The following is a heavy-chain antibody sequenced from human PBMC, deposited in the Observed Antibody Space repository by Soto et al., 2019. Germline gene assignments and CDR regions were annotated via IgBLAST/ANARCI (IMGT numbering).Heavy chain of an antibody. Sequence: EVQLVESGGGLVQPGGSLRLSCAASGLIFSDYHMDWVRQAPGKGLGWVGSIRRKANSYTTEYAASVKGRFTISRDDSKNSLYLQMNSLKSEDTAVYYCAMLGGWSGGSSGMDVWGQGTTVTVSS. V-gene: IGHV3-72*01. CDR2: IRRKANSYTT. J-gene: IGHJ6*02. CDR1: GLIFSDYH. D-gene: IGHD6-19*01. CDR3: AMLGGWSGGSSGMDV.